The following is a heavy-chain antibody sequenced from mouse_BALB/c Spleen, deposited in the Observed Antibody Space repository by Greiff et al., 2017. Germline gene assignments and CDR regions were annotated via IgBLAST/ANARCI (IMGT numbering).Heavy chain of an antibody. CDR3: ARLGSAWFAY. CDR1: GFTFSSYG. Sequence: EVQLQQSGGDLVKPGGSLKLSCAASGFTFSSYGMSWVRQTPDKRLEWVATISSGGSYTYYPDSVKGRFTISRDNAKNTLYLQMSSLKSEDTAMYYCARLGSAWFAYWGQGTLVTVSA. CDR2: ISSGGSYT. J-gene: IGHJ3*01. V-gene: IGHV5-6*01.